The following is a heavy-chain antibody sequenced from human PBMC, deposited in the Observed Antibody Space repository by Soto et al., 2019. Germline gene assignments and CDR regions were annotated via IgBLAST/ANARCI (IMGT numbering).Heavy chain of an antibody. D-gene: IGHD3-22*01. Sequence: GGSLRLSCAASGFTFSSYVMSCVRQAPGKGLEWVSAISGSGGATDYADSVEGRVTISRDNSKNTLYLQMNSLRAEDTAVYYCAKGPKTQWISMIVVVIPFDCWGQGTLVTVSS. J-gene: IGHJ4*02. CDR3: AKGPKTQWISMIVVVIPFDC. CDR2: ISGSGGAT. CDR1: GFTFSSYV. V-gene: IGHV3-23*01.